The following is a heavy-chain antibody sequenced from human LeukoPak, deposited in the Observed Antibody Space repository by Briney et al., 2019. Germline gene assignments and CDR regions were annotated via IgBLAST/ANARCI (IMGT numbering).Heavy chain of an antibody. Sequence: ASVKVSCKASGYTFTGYYMHWVRQAPGQGLEWMGWINPNSGGTNYAQKFQGRVTMTRDTSISTAYMELSRLRSDDTAVYYCARGIGPYSSGWYRGIYYYYYGMDVWGQGTTVTVSS. V-gene: IGHV1-2*02. CDR1: GYTFTGYY. CDR2: INPNSGGT. J-gene: IGHJ6*02. CDR3: ARGIGPYSSGWYRGIYYYYYGMDV. D-gene: IGHD6-19*01.